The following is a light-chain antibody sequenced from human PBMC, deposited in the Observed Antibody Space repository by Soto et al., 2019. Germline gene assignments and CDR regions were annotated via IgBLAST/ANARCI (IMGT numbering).Light chain of an antibody. J-gene: IGKJ2*01. V-gene: IGKV1-39*01. Sequence: DIQMTQSPSSLSASVGARITITCRASQSISSYLNWYQQKPGKAPKLLIYAASSLQSGVPSRFSGSGSETDFTLTISSLQPEDVATYYCQQTFSKFLYTFGQGTKLEIK. CDR3: QQTFSKFLYT. CDR2: AAS. CDR1: QSISSY.